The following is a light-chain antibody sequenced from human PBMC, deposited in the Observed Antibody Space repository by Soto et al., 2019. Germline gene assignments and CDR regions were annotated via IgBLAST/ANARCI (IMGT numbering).Light chain of an antibody. CDR2: DVS. Sequence: QSALTQPRSVSGSPGQSVTISCTGTSSDVGGYNFVSWYQQHPGKAPKLMIYDVSKRPSGVPDRFSGSKYDNTASLTISGLQAEDEADYYCCSYAGTYTIYVCGSGTQLTVL. V-gene: IGLV2-11*01. CDR3: CSYAGTYTIYV. J-gene: IGLJ1*01. CDR1: SSDVGGYNF.